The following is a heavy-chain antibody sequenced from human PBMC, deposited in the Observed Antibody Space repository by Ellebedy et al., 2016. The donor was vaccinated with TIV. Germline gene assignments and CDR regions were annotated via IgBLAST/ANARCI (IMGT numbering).Heavy chain of an antibody. Sequence: PGGSLRLSCSASGFTFSNFWINWVRQAPGEGLEWVANIEGDGSAKHYVDSVKGRFTISRDNAKNSVYLQINSLRAEDTAVYYCVRDHSTGTTAFDYWGQGTLVTVSS. V-gene: IGHV3-7*01. CDR1: GFTFSNFW. J-gene: IGHJ4*02. CDR3: VRDHSTGTTAFDY. D-gene: IGHD1-1*01. CDR2: IEGDGSAK.